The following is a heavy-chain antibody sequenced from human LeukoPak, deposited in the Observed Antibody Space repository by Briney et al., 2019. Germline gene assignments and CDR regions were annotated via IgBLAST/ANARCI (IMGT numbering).Heavy chain of an antibody. D-gene: IGHD6-13*01. CDR3: ARDSSSSWTGFTFDY. J-gene: IGHJ4*02. Sequence: GGSLRLSCAASGFTFSSYAMHWVRQAPGKGLEYVSAISSNGGSTYYANSVKGRFTISRDNSKNTLYLQMGSLRAEDMAVYYCARDSSSSWTGFTFDYWGQGTLVTVSS. V-gene: IGHV3-64*01. CDR1: GFTFSSYA. CDR2: ISSNGGST.